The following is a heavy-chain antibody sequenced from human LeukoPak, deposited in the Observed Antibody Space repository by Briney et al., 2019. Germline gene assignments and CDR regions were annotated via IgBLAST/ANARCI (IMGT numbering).Heavy chain of an antibody. Sequence: PSETLSLTCTVSGGSIISSSYYWGWIRQPPGKGLDWIGRIYDSGSTHYNPCLKTRVTVSIHSSNYQFSLKLSSVTAAESSVFYCARWVSNWFDPWGQGTLDTVSS. CDR3: ARWVSNWFDP. CDR2: IYDSGST. J-gene: IGHJ5*02. CDR1: GGSIISSSYY. V-gene: IGHV4-39*01.